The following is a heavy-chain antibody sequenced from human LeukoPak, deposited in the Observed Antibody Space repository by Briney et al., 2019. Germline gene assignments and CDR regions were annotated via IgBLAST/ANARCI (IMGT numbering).Heavy chain of an antibody. CDR1: RYTFTSYD. CDR2: MNPNSGNT. CDR3: ARNGATTETKLDY. Sequence: ASVKVSCKASRYTFTSYDINWVRQATGQGLEWMGWMNPNSGNTGYAQTFQARVTITRNTSISTAYMELSSLRSEDTAVYYCARNGATTETKLDYWGQGTLVTVSS. D-gene: IGHD1-26*01. V-gene: IGHV1-8*03. J-gene: IGHJ4*02.